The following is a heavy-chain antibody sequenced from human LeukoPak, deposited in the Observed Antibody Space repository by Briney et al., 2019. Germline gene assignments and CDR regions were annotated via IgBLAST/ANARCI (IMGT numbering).Heavy chain of an antibody. CDR2: ISSSSSYI. D-gene: IGHD2-2*01. V-gene: IGHV3-21*01. Sequence: PGGSLRLSCAASGFTFSSYSMNWVRQAPGKGLEWVSSISSSSSYIYYADSVKGRFTISRDNAKNSLYLQMNSLRAEDTAVYYCAKDTVKYCSSTSCYLDYWGQGTLVTVSS. J-gene: IGHJ4*02. CDR3: AKDTVKYCSSTSCYLDY. CDR1: GFTFSSYS.